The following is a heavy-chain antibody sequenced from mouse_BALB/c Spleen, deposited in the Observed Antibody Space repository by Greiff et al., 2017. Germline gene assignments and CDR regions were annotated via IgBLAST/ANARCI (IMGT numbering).Heavy chain of an antibody. CDR2: ISDGGSYT. V-gene: IGHV5-4*02. CDR3: ARGGSRQGYFDV. J-gene: IGHJ1*01. D-gene: IGHD1-1*01. CDR1: GFTFSDYY. Sequence: EVQGVESGGGLVKPGGSLKLSCAASGFTFSDYYMYWVRQTPEKRLEWVATISDGGSYTYYPDSVKGRFTISRDNAKNNLYLQMSSLKSEDTAMYYCARGGSRQGYFDVWGAGTTVTVSS.